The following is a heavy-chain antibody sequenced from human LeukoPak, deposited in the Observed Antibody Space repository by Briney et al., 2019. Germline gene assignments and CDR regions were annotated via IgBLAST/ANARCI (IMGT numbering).Heavy chain of an antibody. CDR2: ISYDGSNK. CDR3: ARDEWGIVVVVAATLGY. CDR1: GFTFSSYA. V-gene: IGHV3-30*04. J-gene: IGHJ4*02. Sequence: GGSLRLSCAASGFTFSSYAMHWVRQAPGKGLEWVAVISYDGSNKYYADSVKGRFTISRDNSKNTLYLQMNSLRAEDTAVYYCARDEWGIVVVVAATLGYWGQGTLVTVSS. D-gene: IGHD2-15*01.